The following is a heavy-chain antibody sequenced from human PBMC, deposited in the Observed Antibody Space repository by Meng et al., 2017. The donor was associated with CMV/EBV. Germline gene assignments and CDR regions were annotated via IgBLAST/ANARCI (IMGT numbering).Heavy chain of an antibody. V-gene: IGHV4-4*07. CDR2: IYTSGST. Sequence: EAGPGLVNPSETLPLTGTVLGGSISSYYWSWIRQPAGKGLEWIGRIYTSGSTNYNPSLKSRVTMSVDTSKNQFSLKLSSVTAADTAVYYCAREIVVVPAAIDNWFDPWGQGTLVTVSS. J-gene: IGHJ5*02. CDR3: AREIVVVPAAIDNWFDP. D-gene: IGHD2-2*02. CDR1: GGSISSYY.